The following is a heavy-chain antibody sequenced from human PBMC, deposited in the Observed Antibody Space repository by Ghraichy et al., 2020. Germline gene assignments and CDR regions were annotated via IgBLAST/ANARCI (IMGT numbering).Heavy chain of an antibody. CDR3: AGTDTIHPYYYYGMDV. D-gene: IGHD3-3*01. CDR1: GFTFSSSG. V-gene: IGHV3-33*01. Sequence: GGSLRLSCAASGFTFSSSGMHWVRQAPGKGLEWVAVIWYDGSSKYYAGSVKGRFTISRDNSKNTLYLQMNSLRAEDTAVYYCAGTDTIHPYYYYGMDVWGQGTTVTVSS. J-gene: IGHJ6*02. CDR2: IWYDGSSK.